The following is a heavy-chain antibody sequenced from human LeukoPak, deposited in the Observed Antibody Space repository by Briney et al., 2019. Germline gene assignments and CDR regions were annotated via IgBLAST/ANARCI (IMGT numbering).Heavy chain of an antibody. D-gene: IGHD3-22*01. CDR3: AKAYYDSSGYDAFDI. CDR2: ISGSGGST. V-gene: IGHV3-23*01. CDR1: GFTFSSYA. J-gene: IGHJ3*02. Sequence: GGSLRLSCAVSGFTFSSYAMSWVRQAPGKGLEWVSAISGSGGSTYYADSVKGRFTISRDNSKNTLYLQMNSLRAEDTAVYYCAKAYYDSSGYDAFDIRGQGTMVTVSS.